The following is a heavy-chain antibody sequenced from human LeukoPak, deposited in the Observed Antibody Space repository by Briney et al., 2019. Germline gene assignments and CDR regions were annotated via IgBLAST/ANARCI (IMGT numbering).Heavy chain of an antibody. CDR1: GASISSNW. CDR3: VRDRGEWSYSHDY. CDR2: IHHSGSA. J-gene: IGHJ4*02. V-gene: IGHV4-4*02. Sequence: SETLSLTCAVSGASISSNWWNWVRQPPGKGLEWIGEIHHSGSANYNPSLKSRVTISLDTSENQFSLRLSSVTAADTAVYYCVRDRGEWSYSHDYWGQGTLVTVS. D-gene: IGHD3-10*01.